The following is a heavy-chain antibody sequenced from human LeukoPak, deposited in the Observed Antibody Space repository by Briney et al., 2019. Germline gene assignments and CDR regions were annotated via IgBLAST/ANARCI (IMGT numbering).Heavy chain of an antibody. Sequence: PSETLSLTCSVSGESITTRHYYWGWIRQPLGKGLEWIGSIYYGEATSYNPSLMSRGTITIDTSSNHFSLRLTSVTAADTAVYYCAKGGDSYKVGNYWGQGTLVTVSS. J-gene: IGHJ4*02. CDR1: GESITTRHYY. CDR3: AKGGDSYKVGNY. D-gene: IGHD5-24*01. CDR2: IYYGEAT. V-gene: IGHV4-39*07.